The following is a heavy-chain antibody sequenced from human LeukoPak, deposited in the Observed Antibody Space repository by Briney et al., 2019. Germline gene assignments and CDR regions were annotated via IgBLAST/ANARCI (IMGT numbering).Heavy chain of an antibody. CDR3: ARDLLNYYYYYGMDV. V-gene: IGHV3-48*01. CDR2: ISSSSSTI. J-gene: IGHJ6*02. Sequence: PGGCLRLSCAASGFTFSSYSMNWVRQAPGKGLEWVSYISSSSSTIYYADSVKGRFTISRDNAKNSLYLQMNSLRAEDTAVYYCARDLLNYYYYYGMDVWGQGTTVTVSS. CDR1: GFTFSSYS.